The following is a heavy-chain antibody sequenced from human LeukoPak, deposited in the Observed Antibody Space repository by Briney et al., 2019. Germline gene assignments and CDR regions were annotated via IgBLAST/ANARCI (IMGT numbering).Heavy chain of an antibody. D-gene: IGHD2-15*01. J-gene: IGHJ4*02. CDR2: ISGSGGST. CDR3: AKGGRVPVSNIDY. Sequence: GSLRLSCAASGFTFSSYATSWVRQAPGKGLEWVSAISGSGGSTYYADSVKGRFTISRDNSKNTLYLQMNSLRAEDTAVYYCAKGGRVPVSNIDYWGQGTLVTVSS. V-gene: IGHV3-23*01. CDR1: GFTFSSYA.